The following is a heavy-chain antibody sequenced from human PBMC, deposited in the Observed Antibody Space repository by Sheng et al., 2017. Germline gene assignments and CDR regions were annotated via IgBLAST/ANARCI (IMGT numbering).Heavy chain of an antibody. CDR3: TKTPSRISLVGILITNFDY. CDR1: GFTFNSFA. CDR2: ISGSGETT. Sequence: EVQLVESGGGLVQPGGSLRLSCAASGFTFNSFAMSWVRQAPGKGLEWVAAISGSGETTKYADSVKGRFTISRDNSRREVYLHMTDLRVDDTAVYYCTKTPSRISLVGILITNFDYWGQGTLVTVSS. D-gene: IGHD3-3*01. J-gene: IGHJ4*02. V-gene: IGHV3-23*04.